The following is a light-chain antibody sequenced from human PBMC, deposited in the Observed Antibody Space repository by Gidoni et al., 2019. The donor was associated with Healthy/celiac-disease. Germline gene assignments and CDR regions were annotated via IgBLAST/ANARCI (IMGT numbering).Light chain of an antibody. CDR3: QQYNSYSWT. V-gene: IGKV1-5*03. J-gene: IGKJ1*01. CDR1: QLISSW. CDR2: KAS. Sequence: DIQMTQSPSTLSASVGDRVTITCRASQLISSWLAWYKQKQGKAPKLLSYKASSLESGVPSRFSGSGYGTEFTLTISSLKPDDFETYYCQQYNSYSWTFGQGTKVEIK.